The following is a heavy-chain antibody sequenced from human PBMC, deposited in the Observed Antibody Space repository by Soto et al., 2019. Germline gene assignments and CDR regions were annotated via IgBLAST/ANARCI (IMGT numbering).Heavy chain of an antibody. V-gene: IGHV4-30-4*01. CDR3: AIYVGTYVYFDY. Sequence: QVQLQESGPGLVKPSQTLSLPCTVSGGSISSGDYYWSWISQPPGKGLEWIGYIYYSGSTYYNPSLKSRVTISVDTSKNQFSLKLSSVTAADTAVYYCAIYVGTYVYFDYWVQGTLVTVYS. D-gene: IGHD3-10*02. CDR2: IYYSGST. CDR1: GGSISSGDYY. J-gene: IGHJ4*02.